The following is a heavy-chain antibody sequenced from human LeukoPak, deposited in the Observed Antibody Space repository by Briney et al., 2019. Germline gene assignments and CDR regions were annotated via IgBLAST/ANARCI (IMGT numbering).Heavy chain of an antibody. CDR2: ICTSGST. D-gene: IGHD2-15*01. CDR1: GGSISSHY. Sequence: SATLSLTCTVSGGSISSHYWNWIRQPAGKGLEWIGRICTSGSTNYNPSLKSRVTMSVDTSKNQFSLNLNSVTAADMAVYYCARDSEHGGLYWGQGTLVTVSS. V-gene: IGHV4-4*07. CDR3: ARDSEHGGLY. J-gene: IGHJ4*02.